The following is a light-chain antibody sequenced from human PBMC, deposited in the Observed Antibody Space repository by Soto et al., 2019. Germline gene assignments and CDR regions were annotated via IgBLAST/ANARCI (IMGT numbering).Light chain of an antibody. CDR3: SSYAGGNNLI. CDR2: EVT. Sequence: QSVLTQPPSASGSPGQSVTISCTGTSGDVGRYNFVSWYQQHPGKAPKLLISEVTKRPSGVPYRFSGSKSGNTASLTVSGLQAEDEADYYCSSYAGGNNLIFGGGTKLTVL. J-gene: IGLJ2*01. V-gene: IGLV2-8*01. CDR1: SGDVGRYNF.